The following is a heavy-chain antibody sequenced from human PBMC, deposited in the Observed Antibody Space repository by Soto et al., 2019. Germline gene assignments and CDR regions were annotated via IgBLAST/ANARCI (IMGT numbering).Heavy chain of an antibody. CDR1: GYTFTGYY. V-gene: IGHV1-2*02. CDR3: ASSGGYSYGVRYYFDY. D-gene: IGHD5-18*01. Sequence: QVQLVQSGAEVKKPGASVKVSCKASGYTFTGYYMHWVRQAPGQGLEWMGWINPNSGGTNYAQKFQGRVTMTRDTSISTAYMELSRPRSDDTAVYYCASSGGYSYGVRYYFDYWGQGTLVTVSS. J-gene: IGHJ4*02. CDR2: INPNSGGT.